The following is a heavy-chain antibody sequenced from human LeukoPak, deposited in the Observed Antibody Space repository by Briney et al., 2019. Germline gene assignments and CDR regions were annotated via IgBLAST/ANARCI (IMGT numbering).Heavy chain of an antibody. V-gene: IGHV4-61*02. J-gene: IGHJ5*02. CDR2: IYTSGST. D-gene: IGHD3-10*01. Sequence: SETLSLTCTVSGGSISSGSYYWSWIRQPAGKGLEWIGRIYTSGSTNYNPSLKGRVTISVDKSKNQFSLKLSSVTAADTAVYYCARDRFGERGWFDPWGQGTLVTVSS. CDR1: GGSISSGSYY. CDR3: ARDRFGERGWFDP.